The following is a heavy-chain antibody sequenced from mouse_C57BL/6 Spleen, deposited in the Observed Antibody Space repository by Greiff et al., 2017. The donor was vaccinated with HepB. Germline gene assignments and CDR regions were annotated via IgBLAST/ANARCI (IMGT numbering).Heavy chain of an antibody. D-gene: IGHD2-3*01. CDR2: IDPEDGET. CDR1: GFNIKDYY. V-gene: IGHV14-2*01. Sequence: EVQLQQSGAELVKPGASVKLSCTASGFNIKDYYMHWVKQRTEQGLEWIGRIDPEDGETKYAPKFQGKATITADTSSNTAYLQLSSLTSEATAVFYGARPPLDGSWCEYWGQGTLVTVSA. J-gene: IGHJ3*01. CDR3: ARPPLDGSWCEY.